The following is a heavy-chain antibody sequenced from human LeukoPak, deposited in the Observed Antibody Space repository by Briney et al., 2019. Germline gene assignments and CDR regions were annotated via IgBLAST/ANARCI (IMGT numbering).Heavy chain of an antibody. V-gene: IGHV3-49*03. Sequence: GGSLRLSCTTSGFTFGDYAMSWFRQAPGKGLEWVGFIRSKAYGGTTEYAASVKDRLTISRDDSKSLAYLQMNSLKTEDTAVYYCTRRYRTTTDYYYMDVWGKGTTVTVSS. CDR3: TRRYRTTTDYYYMDV. J-gene: IGHJ6*03. CDR2: IRSKAYGGTT. CDR1: GFTFGDYA. D-gene: IGHD4-11*01.